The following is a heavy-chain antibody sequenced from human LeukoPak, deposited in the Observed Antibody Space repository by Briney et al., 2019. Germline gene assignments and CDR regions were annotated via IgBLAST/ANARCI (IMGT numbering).Heavy chain of an antibody. J-gene: IGHJ4*02. Sequence: GESLKISCQGSGYSFTSYWIGWVRQMPGKGLEWMGIIYPGDSDTRYSPSFQGQVTISADKSISTAYLQWSSLKASDTAMYYCARQSSSWYPSVDYWGQGTLVTVSS. V-gene: IGHV5-51*01. CDR3: ARQSSSWYPSVDY. D-gene: IGHD6-13*01. CDR2: IYPGDSDT. CDR1: GYSFTSYW.